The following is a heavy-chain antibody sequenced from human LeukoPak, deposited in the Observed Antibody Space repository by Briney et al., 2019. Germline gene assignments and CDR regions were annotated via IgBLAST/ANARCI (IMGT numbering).Heavy chain of an antibody. J-gene: IGHJ4*02. V-gene: IGHV1-69*04. CDR2: IIPILGIA. D-gene: IGHD1-14*01. CDR3: ARDFSGHRYFDY. CDR1: GGTFSSYA. Sequence: SVKVSCKASGGTFSSYAISWVRQAPGQGLEWMGRIIPILGIANYAQKFQGRVTITADKSTSTAYMELSSLRSEDTAVYYCARDFSGHRYFDYWGQGTLVTVSS.